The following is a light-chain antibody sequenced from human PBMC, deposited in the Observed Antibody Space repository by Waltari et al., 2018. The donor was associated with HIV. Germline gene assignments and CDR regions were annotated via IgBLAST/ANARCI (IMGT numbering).Light chain of an antibody. V-gene: IGKV1-16*01. CDR1: QGIYNY. CDR3: QRYHSYPLT. J-gene: IGKJ5*01. CDR2: AAS. Sequence: DIPMTQSPSSLPASVGARVTITCRASQGIYNYLAWLQQKPGKVPKSQIYAASSWQSGIPSRLSGSGSETDFTRTTDSLQPEDFATYYCQRYHSYPLTFGQGTRREIK.